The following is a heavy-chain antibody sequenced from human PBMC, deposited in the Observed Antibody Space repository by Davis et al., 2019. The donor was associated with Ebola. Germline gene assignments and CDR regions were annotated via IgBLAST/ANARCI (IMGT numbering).Heavy chain of an antibody. Sequence: GGSLRLSCAASGFTFTHFPMNWVRQAPGEGLEWVAFLRFEGSNEFYADSVKGRFTISRDNSKNTLYLQMNSLRAEDTAVYYCAREGKYRDESRTFDYWGQGTLVTVSS. J-gene: IGHJ4*02. V-gene: IGHV3-30*02. CDR1: GFTFTHFP. D-gene: IGHD2-2*01. CDR2: LRFEGSNE. CDR3: AREGKYRDESRTFDY.